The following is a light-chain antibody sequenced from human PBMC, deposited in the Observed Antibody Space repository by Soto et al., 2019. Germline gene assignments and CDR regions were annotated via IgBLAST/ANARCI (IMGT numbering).Light chain of an antibody. CDR3: QTWGTGIVI. V-gene: IGLV4-69*01. Sequence: QSVLTQSPSASASLGASVKLTCTLSSGHSNYAIAWHQQQPEKGPRYLMKLNRDGGHSKGDGIPNRFSGSSSGAERYLTISSLQSEDEADYYCQTWGTGIVIFGGGTKPTVL. CDR1: SGHSNYA. J-gene: IGLJ2*01. CDR2: LNRDGGH.